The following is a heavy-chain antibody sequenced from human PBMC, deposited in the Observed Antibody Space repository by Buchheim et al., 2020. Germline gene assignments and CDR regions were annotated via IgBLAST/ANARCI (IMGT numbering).Heavy chain of an antibody. Sequence: QVQLVESGGGVVQPGRSLRLSCAASGFTFSSYGMHWVRQAPGKGLEWVAVIWYDGSNKYYADSVKGRFTISRDNSKNTLYLQMNSLRAEETAVYDCATPKRFPGEYGMDVWGQGTT. J-gene: IGHJ6*02. V-gene: IGHV3-33*01. D-gene: IGHD3-10*01. CDR1: GFTFSSYG. CDR2: IWYDGSNK. CDR3: ATPKRFPGEYGMDV.